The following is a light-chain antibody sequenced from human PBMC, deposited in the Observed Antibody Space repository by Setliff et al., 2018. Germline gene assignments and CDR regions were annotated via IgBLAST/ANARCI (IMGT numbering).Light chain of an antibody. CDR2: GNS. Sequence: QSVLTQPPSVSGAPGQRVTISCTGSSSNIGAGYDVHWYQQLPGTAPKLLIYGNSNRPSGVSNRFSGSKSGNTASLTISGLQAEDEADYYCSSYTSSSTQVFGTGTKVTVL. V-gene: IGLV1-40*01. CDR3: SSYTSSSTQV. CDR1: SSNIGAGYD. J-gene: IGLJ1*01.